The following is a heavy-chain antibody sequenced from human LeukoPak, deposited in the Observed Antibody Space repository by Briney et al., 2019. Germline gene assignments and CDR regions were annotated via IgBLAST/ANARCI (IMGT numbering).Heavy chain of an antibody. J-gene: IGHJ6*02. Sequence: GGSLRLSCAASGFTFSSYAMSWVRQAPGKGLEWVSAISGSGGSTYYADSVKGRFTISRDNSKNTLYLQMNNLRAEDTAVYYCAKGLYSSGWSPLNGMDVWGQGTTVTVSS. CDR3: AKGLYSSGWSPLNGMDV. D-gene: IGHD6-19*01. CDR2: ISGSGGST. CDR1: GFTFSSYA. V-gene: IGHV3-23*01.